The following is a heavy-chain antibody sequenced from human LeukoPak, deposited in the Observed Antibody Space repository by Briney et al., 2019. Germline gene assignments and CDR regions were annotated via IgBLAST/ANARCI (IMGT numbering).Heavy chain of an antibody. V-gene: IGHV3-11*01. Sequence: GGSLRLSCAVSGFIFTDYYMSWIRQAPGKGLEWVSYIGGGGSTIYYADSVKGRFTISRDNAQNLLYLQMNSLRAEDTAVYYCARVPGDYYDIGGGDYWGQGTLVTVSS. CDR3: ARVPGDYYDIGGGDY. D-gene: IGHD3-22*01. J-gene: IGHJ4*02. CDR2: IGGGGSTI. CDR1: GFIFTDYY.